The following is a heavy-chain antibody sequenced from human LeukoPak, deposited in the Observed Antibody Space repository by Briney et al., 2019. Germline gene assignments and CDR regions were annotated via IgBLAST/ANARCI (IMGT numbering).Heavy chain of an antibody. V-gene: IGHV4-30-4*01. CDR1: GGSISSRDYY. Sequence: SETLSLTCTVSGGSISSRDYYWSWIRQPPGKGLEWIGYIYYSGSIYYNPSLKSRVTISVDTSKNQFSLRLSAVTAADTAVYYCARVPPLDGILTGYFDYWGQGTLATVSS. CDR2: IYYSGSI. J-gene: IGHJ4*02. CDR3: ARVPPLDGILTGYFDY. D-gene: IGHD3-9*01.